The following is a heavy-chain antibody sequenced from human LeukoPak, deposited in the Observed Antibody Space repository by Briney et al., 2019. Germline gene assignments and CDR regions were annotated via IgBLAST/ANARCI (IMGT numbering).Heavy chain of an antibody. CDR2: ITPIIDTT. J-gene: IGHJ5*02. CDR1: GGTLNTHI. Sequence: ASVKVSCKASGGTLNTHIFTWVRQAPGQGLEWMGRITPIIDTTKYAQKFQGRMTITADKSTSTIYMELSSLRSVDTAVYYCARVNLRGSQYNWFDPRGQGTLVTVSS. D-gene: IGHD1-26*01. CDR3: ARVNLRGSQYNWFDP. V-gene: IGHV1-69*08.